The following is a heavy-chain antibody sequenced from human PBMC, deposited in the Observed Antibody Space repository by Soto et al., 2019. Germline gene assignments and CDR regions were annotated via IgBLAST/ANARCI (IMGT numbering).Heavy chain of an antibody. CDR3: ARDLRPIDY. V-gene: IGHV3-74*01. Sequence: SGGSLRLSCAASGFTFSNSWMHWVRQAPGKGLVWVSRITSDGSTTTYADSVKGRFTISRDNAKNTLYLQMNSLRAEDTAVYYCARDLRPIDYWGQGTLVTVSS. CDR1: GFTFSNSW. J-gene: IGHJ4*02. CDR2: ITSDGSTT.